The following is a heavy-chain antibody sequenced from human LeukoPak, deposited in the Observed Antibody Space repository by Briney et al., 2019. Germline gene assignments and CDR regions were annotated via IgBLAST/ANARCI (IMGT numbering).Heavy chain of an antibody. CDR3: ARAAYYRFDY. CDR1: GFTFSSYW. J-gene: IGHJ4*02. D-gene: IGHD1-26*01. Sequence: GGSLRLSCAASGFTFSSYWVHWVRQAPGKGLEWVARINSDGSTINHADSVRGRFTISSDNAENTLYLQMSSLRAEDTAIYFCARAAYYRFDYWGQGTLVTVSS. V-gene: IGHV3-74*01. CDR2: INSDGSTI.